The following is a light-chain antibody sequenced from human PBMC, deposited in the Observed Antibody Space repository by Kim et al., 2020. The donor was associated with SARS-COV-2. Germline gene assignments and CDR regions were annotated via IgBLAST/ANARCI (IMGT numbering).Light chain of an antibody. CDR3: QQYNNWPPGT. J-gene: IGKJ2*01. CDR1: QSVSSN. CDR2: GAS. Sequence: EIVMTQSPATLSVSPGERATLSCRASQSVSSNLAWYQQKPGQAPRLLIYGASTRATGIPARFSGSGSGTEFTLTISSLQSEDFAVYCCQQYNNWPPGTFGQGTKLEI. V-gene: IGKV3-15*01.